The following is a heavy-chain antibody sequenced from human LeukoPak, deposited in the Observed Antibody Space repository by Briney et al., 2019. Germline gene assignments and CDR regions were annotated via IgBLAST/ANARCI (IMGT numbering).Heavy chain of an antibody. CDR1: GGSFSGYY. J-gene: IGHJ4*02. CDR3: AKGAEHLWLVGLDY. D-gene: IGHD5-18*01. Sequence: RTSETLSLTCAVYGGSFSGYYWSWIRQPPGKGLEWIGEINHSGSTNYNPSLESRVAISVDTSKNQFSLKLSSVTAADTAVYYCAKGAEHLWLVGLDYWGQGTLVTVSS. CDR2: INHSGST. V-gene: IGHV4-34*01.